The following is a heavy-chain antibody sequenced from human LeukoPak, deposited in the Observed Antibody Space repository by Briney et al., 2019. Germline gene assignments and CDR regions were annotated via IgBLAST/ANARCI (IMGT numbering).Heavy chain of an antibody. Sequence: GGSLRLSCAASGFTFSSYAMSWVRQAPGKGLEWVSAISGSGGSTYYADSVKGRFTISRDNSKNTLYLQMNSLRAEDTAVYYCAKSLSRLVVVAATFFDYWGQGTLVTVSS. CDR3: AKSLSRLVVVAATFFDY. CDR1: GFTFSSYA. V-gene: IGHV3-23*01. CDR2: ISGSGGST. J-gene: IGHJ4*02. D-gene: IGHD2-15*01.